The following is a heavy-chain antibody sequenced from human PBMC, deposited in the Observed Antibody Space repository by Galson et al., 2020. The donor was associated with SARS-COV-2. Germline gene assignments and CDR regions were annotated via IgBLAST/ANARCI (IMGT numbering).Heavy chain of an antibody. CDR1: GFTFSSYW. CDR2: IKQDGSEK. Sequence: TGGSLRLSCAASGFTFSSYWMSWVRQAPGKGLEWVANIKQDGSEKYYVDSVKGRFIISRDNAKNSLYLQMNSLRAEDTAVYYCARDSVVVGDYYYYYGMDVWGQGTTVTVSS. J-gene: IGHJ6*02. V-gene: IGHV3-7*05. CDR3: ARDSVVVGDYYYYYGMDV. D-gene: IGHD2-2*01.